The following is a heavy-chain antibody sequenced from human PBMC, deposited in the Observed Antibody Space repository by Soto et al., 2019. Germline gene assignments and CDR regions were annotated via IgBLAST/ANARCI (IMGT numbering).Heavy chain of an antibody. Sequence: PGESLKISCKGSGYSFTSYWIGWVRQMPGKGLEWMGIIYPGDSDTRYSPSFQGQVTISADKSISTAYLQWSSLKASDTAMYYCARHGYCTNGVCYSYYGMDVWGQGTTVTVS. D-gene: IGHD2-8*01. CDR2: IYPGDSDT. V-gene: IGHV5-51*01. J-gene: IGHJ6*02. CDR1: GYSFTSYW. CDR3: ARHGYCTNGVCYSYYGMDV.